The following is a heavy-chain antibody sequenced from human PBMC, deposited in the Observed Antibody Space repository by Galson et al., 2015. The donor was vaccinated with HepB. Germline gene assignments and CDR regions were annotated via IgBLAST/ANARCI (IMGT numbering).Heavy chain of an antibody. D-gene: IGHD2-21*01. CDR3: ARGAGRSANKIAILPIVYNGMDV. V-gene: IGHV5-10-1*01. Sequence: QSGAEVKKPGESLRISCKGSGYSFTSYWINWVRQMPGKGLEWMGRIDPSDSYTDYSPSFQGHVTMLADRSISTAYLQWSSLKASDTAMYYCARGAGRSANKIAILPIVYNGMDVGGQRTTVTVSS. J-gene: IGHJ6*02. CDR2: IDPSDSYT. CDR1: GYSFTSYW.